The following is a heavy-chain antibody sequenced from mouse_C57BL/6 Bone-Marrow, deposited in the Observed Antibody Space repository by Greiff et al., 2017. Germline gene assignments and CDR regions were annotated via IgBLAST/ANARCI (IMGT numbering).Heavy chain of an antibody. J-gene: IGHJ1*03. V-gene: IGHV1-22*01. CDR1: GYTFTDYN. CDR2: INPNNGGT. D-gene: IGHD1-1*01. Sequence: EVQLQESGPELVKPGASVKMSCKASGYTFTDYNMHWVKQSHGKSLEWIGYINPNNGGTSSNQKFKGKDTLTVNKSSSTAYMELRSLTSEDSAVYNCAVYYGSICDVWGTGTTVTVSS. CDR3: AVYYGSICDV.